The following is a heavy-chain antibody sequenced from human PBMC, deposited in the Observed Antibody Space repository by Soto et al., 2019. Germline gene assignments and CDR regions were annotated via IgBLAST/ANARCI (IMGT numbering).Heavy chain of an antibody. D-gene: IGHD3-10*01. V-gene: IGHV1-46*01. J-gene: IGHJ4*02. CDR1: NDSLSSHF. CDR3: AIEVRRSNQFDH. CDR2: INPGPNSA. Sequence: ASVKVSCKASNDSLSSHFIHWVRQAPGEGLEWMGIINPGPNSASYSKEFQGRVTMTEESSADTPYMELSSLRSEDTAVYYCAIEVRRSNQFDHWGQGTMVTVSS.